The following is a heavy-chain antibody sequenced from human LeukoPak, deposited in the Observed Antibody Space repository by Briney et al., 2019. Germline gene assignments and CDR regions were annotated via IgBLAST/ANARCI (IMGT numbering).Heavy chain of an antibody. Sequence: AGGSLRLSCAASGFTVSSNYMSWVRQAPGKGLEWVSVIYSGGSTYYADSVKGRFTISRDNSKNTLYLQMNSLRAEDTAVYYCASRYCTNGICYVWFPHDAFDIWGQGTMVTVSS. CDR3: ASRYCTNGICYVWFPHDAFDI. V-gene: IGHV3-53*01. J-gene: IGHJ3*02. CDR1: GFTVSSNY. D-gene: IGHD2-8*01. CDR2: IYSGGST.